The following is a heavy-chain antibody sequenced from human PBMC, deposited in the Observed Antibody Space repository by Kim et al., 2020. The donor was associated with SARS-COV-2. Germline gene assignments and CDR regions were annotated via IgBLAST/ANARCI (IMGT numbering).Heavy chain of an antibody. CDR3: ARGLYYYGMDV. CDR2: IYSGGST. V-gene: IGHV3-53*01. Sequence: GGSLRLSCAASGFTVSSNYMSWVRQAPGKGLEWVSVIYSGGSTFYADSVKGRFTISRDNSKNTLYLQMNSLRAEDTAVYYCARGLYYYGMDVWGQGTTVTVSS. CDR1: GFTVSSNY. J-gene: IGHJ6*02.